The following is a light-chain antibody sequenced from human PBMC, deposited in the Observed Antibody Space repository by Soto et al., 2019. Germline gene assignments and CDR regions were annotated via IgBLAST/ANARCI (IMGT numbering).Light chain of an antibody. CDR2: RAS. CDR3: QQYNSHPLT. J-gene: IGKJ4*01. Sequence: DIPMTQSPSTLSASVGDRVTITCRASQSISNWLAWYQQKPGKAPNLLIYRASSFDSGVPSRFSGSGSGTEFTLTISGLQPDDFATYYCQQYNSHPLTFGGGTTVEIK. CDR1: QSISNW. V-gene: IGKV1-5*03.